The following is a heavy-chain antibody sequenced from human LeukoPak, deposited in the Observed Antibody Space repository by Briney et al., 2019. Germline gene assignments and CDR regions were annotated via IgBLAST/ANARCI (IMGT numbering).Heavy chain of an antibody. CDR1: GGSLSSYY. Sequence: PSETLSLTCSVSGGSLSSYYWSWTRQPPGKGLEWIGYIYYSGSPYYNPSLEWRLTISVDTSQNQFSLNLSSVTAADTAVYYCARDVEGAAIGHFFDYWGQGILVTVSS. V-gene: IGHV4-59*01. D-gene: IGHD5-12*01. CDR2: IYYSGSP. CDR3: ARDVEGAAIGHFFDY. J-gene: IGHJ4*02.